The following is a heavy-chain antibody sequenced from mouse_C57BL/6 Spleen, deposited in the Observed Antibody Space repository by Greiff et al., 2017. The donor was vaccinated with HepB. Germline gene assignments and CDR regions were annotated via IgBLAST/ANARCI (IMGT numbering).Heavy chain of an antibody. J-gene: IGHJ4*01. D-gene: IGHD1-1*01. CDR1: GYTFTSYW. Sequence: VKLQQPGAELVRPGTSVKLSCKASGYTFTSYWMHWVKQRPGQGLEWIGVIDPSDSYTNYNQKFKGKATLTVDTSSSTAYMQLSSLTSEDSAVYYCASGYYGSSYGYAMDYWGQGTSVTVSS. CDR2: IDPSDSYT. V-gene: IGHV1-59*01. CDR3: ASGYYGSSYGYAMDY.